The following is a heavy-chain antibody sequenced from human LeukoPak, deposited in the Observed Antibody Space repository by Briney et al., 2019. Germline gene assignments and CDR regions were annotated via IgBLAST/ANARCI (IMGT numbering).Heavy chain of an antibody. CDR1: GGSISSYY. V-gene: IGHV4-34*01. D-gene: IGHD3-10*01. CDR3: AREAAPQRRPASRDRGYYFDY. Sequence: SETLSLTCTVSGGSISSYYWSWIRQPPGKGLEWIGEINHSGSTNYNPSLKSRVTISVDTSKNQFSLKLSSVTAADTAVYYCAREAAPQRRPASRDRGYYFDYWGQGTLVTVSS. J-gene: IGHJ4*02. CDR2: INHSGST.